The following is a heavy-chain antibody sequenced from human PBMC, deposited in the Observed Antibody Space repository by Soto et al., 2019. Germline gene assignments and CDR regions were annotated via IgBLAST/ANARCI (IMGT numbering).Heavy chain of an antibody. CDR2: IKQDGSEK. Sequence: GESLKISCAASGFTFSSYWMSWVRQAPGKGLEWVANIKQDGSEKYYVDSVKGRFTISRDNAKNSLYLQMNSLRAEDTAVYYCARDLAYCGGDCYYYFDYWGQGTLVTVSS. CDR3: ARDLAYCGGDCYYYFDY. V-gene: IGHV3-7*01. D-gene: IGHD2-21*02. J-gene: IGHJ4*02. CDR1: GFTFSSYW.